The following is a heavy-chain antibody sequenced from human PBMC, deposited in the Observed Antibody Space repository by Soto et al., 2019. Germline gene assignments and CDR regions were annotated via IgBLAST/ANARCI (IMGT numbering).Heavy chain of an antibody. CDR1: GGSISSYY. CDR3: ARVILIQDDFWSGYYMSYYYYYMDV. J-gene: IGHJ6*03. Sequence: SETLSLTCTVSGGSISSYYWSWIRQPPGKGLEWIGYIYYSGSTNYNPSLKSRVTISVDTSKSQFSLKLSSVTAADTAVYYCARVILIQDDFWSGYYMSYYYYYMDVWGKGTTVTVSS. V-gene: IGHV4-59*01. CDR2: IYYSGST. D-gene: IGHD3-3*01.